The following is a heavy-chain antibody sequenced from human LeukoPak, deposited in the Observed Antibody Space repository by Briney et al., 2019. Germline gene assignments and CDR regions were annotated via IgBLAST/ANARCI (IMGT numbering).Heavy chain of an antibody. D-gene: IGHD3-22*01. CDR3: ARAPSGYDSSGYRWRGDFDY. CDR1: GFTFSSYG. CDR2: IWYDGSNK. Sequence: TGGSLRLSCAASGFTFSSYGMHWVRQAPGKGLEWVAVIWYDGSNKYYADSVKGRFTISRDNSKNTLYLQMNSLRAEDTAVYYCARAPSGYDSSGYRWRGDFDYWGQGTLVTVSS. J-gene: IGHJ4*02. V-gene: IGHV3-33*08.